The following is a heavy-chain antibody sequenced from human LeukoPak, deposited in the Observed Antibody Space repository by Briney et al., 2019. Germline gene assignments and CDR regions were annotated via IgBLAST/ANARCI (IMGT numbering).Heavy chain of an antibody. CDR2: ISISSSYI. V-gene: IGHV3-21*01. J-gene: IGHJ6*02. D-gene: IGHD4-17*01. Sequence: KPGGSLRLSCAASGFTFSNYNMNWVRQTPGKGLEWVSSISISSSYIYYADSVKGRFTISRDNSKNTLYLQMNSLRAEDTAVYYCARTTSMGVWGQGTTVTVSS. CDR1: GFTFSNYN. CDR3: ARTTSMGV.